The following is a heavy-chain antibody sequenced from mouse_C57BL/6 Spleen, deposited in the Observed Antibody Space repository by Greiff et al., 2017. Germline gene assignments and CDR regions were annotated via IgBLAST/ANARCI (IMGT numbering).Heavy chain of an antibody. CDR2: ISSGSSTI. V-gene: IGHV5-17*01. CDR3: ARWYYGSSSYWYFDV. CDR1: GFTFSDYG. Sequence: EVHLVESGGGLVKPGGSLKLSCAASGFTFSDYGMHWVRQAPEKGLEWVAYISSGSSTIYYADTVKGRFTISRDNAKNTLFLQMTSLRSEDTAMYYCARWYYGSSSYWYFDVWGTGTTVTVSS. J-gene: IGHJ1*03. D-gene: IGHD1-1*01.